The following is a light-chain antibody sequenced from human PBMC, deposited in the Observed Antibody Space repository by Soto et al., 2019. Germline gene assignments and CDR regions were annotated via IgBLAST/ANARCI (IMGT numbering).Light chain of an antibody. J-gene: IGKJ5*01. V-gene: IGKV3-11*01. CDR3: KQYSQWPACT. CDR1: QSVSSY. CDR2: DAS. Sequence: EIVLTQSPATLSLSPRERATPSCXXSQSVSSYLAWYQQKPGQAPRLLIYDASNRATGIPARFSGSGSGTEFTLTISSLQPEALGVYYCKQYSQWPACTFGLGTRLEI.